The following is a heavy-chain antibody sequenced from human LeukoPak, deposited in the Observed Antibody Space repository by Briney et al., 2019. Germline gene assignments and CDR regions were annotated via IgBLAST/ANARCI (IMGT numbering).Heavy chain of an antibody. V-gene: IGHV1-69*05. CDR3: ARLYYYDSRGDY. CDR1: GGTFNSYA. Sequence: ASVKVSCKASGGTFNSYAISWVRQAPGQGLEWMGRIIPIFGTANYAQKFQGRVTITTDESTSTAYMELSSLRSEDTAVYYCARLYYYDSRGDYWGQGTLVTVSS. CDR2: IIPIFGTA. J-gene: IGHJ4*02. D-gene: IGHD3-22*01.